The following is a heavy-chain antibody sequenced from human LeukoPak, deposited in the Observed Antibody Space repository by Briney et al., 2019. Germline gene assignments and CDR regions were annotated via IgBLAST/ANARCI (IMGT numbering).Heavy chain of an antibody. CDR2: INPSGSS. D-gene: IGHD3-3*01. V-gene: IGHV4-34*01. CDR1: GGSLSGYY. J-gene: IGHJ5*02. CDR3: ARVVSDFWSGYNWFDR. Sequence: SETLSLTCAVYGGSLSGYYWSWLRQPPGKGREWIGEINPSGSSNYNPSLKSRATISVDTTKNQFSLKLSSVTTADTAVYYCARVVSDFWSGYNWFDRWGQGTLVTVSS.